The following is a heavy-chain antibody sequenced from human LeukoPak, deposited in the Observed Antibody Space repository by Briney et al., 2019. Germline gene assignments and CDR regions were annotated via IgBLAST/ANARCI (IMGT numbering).Heavy chain of an antibody. CDR3: ATEYYDFWSGYYLGGNWFDP. V-gene: IGHV1-8*01. J-gene: IGHJ5*02. CDR2: MNPNSGNT. Sequence: ASVKVSCKASGYTFTSYDINLVRQATGQGLEWMGWMNPNSGNTVYAQKFQGRVTMTRNTSISTAYMELSSLRSEDTAVYYCATEYYDFWSGYYLGGNWFDPWGQGTLVTVSS. D-gene: IGHD3-3*01. CDR1: GYTFTSYD.